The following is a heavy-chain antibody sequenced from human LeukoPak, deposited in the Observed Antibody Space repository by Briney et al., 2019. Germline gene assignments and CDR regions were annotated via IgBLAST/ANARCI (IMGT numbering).Heavy chain of an antibody. CDR1: GGSINSGNYY. Sequence: SQTLSLTCTVSGGSINSGNYYWSWIRQPAGKGLEWIGRIYTSGSTNYNPSLKSRVTISVDTSKNQFSLKLSSVTAADTAVYYCARANIVVVVAATPILFDYWGQGTLVTVSS. V-gene: IGHV4-61*02. CDR3: ARANIVVVVAATPILFDY. D-gene: IGHD2-15*01. J-gene: IGHJ4*02. CDR2: IYTSGST.